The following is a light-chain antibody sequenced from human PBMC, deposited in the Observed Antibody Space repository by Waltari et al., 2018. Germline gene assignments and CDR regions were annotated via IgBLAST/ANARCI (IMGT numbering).Light chain of an antibody. Sequence: HQQSGKDAKLAIFDFNNRPAGISNRFSGSKAGNTASLAISGLQAEDEADYYCSSYTSPTNLFVVFGGGTKVTVL. CDR3: SSYTSPTNLFVV. V-gene: IGLV2-14*03. CDR2: DFN. J-gene: IGLJ2*01.